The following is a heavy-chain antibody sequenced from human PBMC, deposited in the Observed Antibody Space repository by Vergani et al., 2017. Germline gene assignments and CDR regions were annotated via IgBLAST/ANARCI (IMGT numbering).Heavy chain of an antibody. CDR1: GGSFSVYY. V-gene: IGHV4-34*01. D-gene: IGHD5-12*01. Sequence: QVQLQQWGAGLLKPSETLSLTCGVHGGSFSVYYWSWIRQSPGKGLEWFGAINVIGTTNYNPSLRSRVTISVDTSKTQFSLRLNSVTAADTAVYFCARFRGPDIVGTAFDHWAQGTLVTVSS. CDR3: ARFRGPDIVGTAFDH. J-gene: IGHJ4*02. CDR2: INVIGTT.